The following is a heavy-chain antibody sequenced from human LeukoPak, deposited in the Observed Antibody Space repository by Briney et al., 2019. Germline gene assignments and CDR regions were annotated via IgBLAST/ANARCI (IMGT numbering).Heavy chain of an antibody. CDR3: AGVSYDYIWGIIYYFDY. CDR2: IYPGDSDT. D-gene: IGHD3-16*01. CDR1: GYSFTNYW. V-gene: IGHV5-51*01. J-gene: IGHJ4*02. Sequence: GESLKISCKGSGYSFTNYWIGWVRQMPGKGLEWMGIIYPGDSDTRYSPSFQGQVTISADKSISTAYLQWSSLKASDTAMFYCAGVSYDYIWGIIYYFDYWGQGTLVTVSS.